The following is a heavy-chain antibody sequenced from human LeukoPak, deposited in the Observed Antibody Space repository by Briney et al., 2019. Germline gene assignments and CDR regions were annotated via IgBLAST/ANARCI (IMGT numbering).Heavy chain of an antibody. CDR1: GFTFSNYG. Sequence: GGSLRLSRAASGFTFSNYGLHWVRQAPGKGLEWVAFIRSDGNIKYYADSVKGRFTISRDNSKNTLHLQMNSPRAEDTAVYYCAKDVPTAYFDYWGQGTLVTASS. CDR2: IRSDGNIK. D-gene: IGHD1-1*01. V-gene: IGHV3-30*02. J-gene: IGHJ4*02. CDR3: AKDVPTAYFDY.